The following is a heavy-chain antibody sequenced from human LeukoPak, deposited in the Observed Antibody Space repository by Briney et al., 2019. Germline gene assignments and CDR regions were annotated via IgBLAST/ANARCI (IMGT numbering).Heavy chain of an antibody. V-gene: IGHV3-33*01. Sequence: GGSLRLSCAVSGFTFSSYGMHWVRQAPGKGLEWVAVIWYDGSNKYYADSVKGRFTISRDNSKNTLYLQMNSLRAEDTAVYYCARDPSRYVGDYYYYGMDVWGQGTTVTVSS. J-gene: IGHJ6*02. CDR3: ARDPSRYVGDYYYYGMDV. D-gene: IGHD2-2*01. CDR1: GFTFSSYG. CDR2: IWYDGSNK.